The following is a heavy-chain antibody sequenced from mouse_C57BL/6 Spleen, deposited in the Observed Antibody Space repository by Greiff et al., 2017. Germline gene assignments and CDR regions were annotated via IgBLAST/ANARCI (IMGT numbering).Heavy chain of an antibody. CDR2: INPNNGGT. CDR1: GYTFTDYY. CDR3: ARGAYGSSYDYAMDY. V-gene: IGHV1-26*01. J-gene: IGHJ4*01. D-gene: IGHD1-1*01. Sequence: VQLQQSGPELVKPGASVKISCKASGYTFTDYYMNWVKQSHGKSLEWIGDINPNNGGTSYNQKFKGKATLTVDKSSSTAYMELRSLPSEDSAVYYCARGAYGSSYDYAMDYWGQGTSVTVSS.